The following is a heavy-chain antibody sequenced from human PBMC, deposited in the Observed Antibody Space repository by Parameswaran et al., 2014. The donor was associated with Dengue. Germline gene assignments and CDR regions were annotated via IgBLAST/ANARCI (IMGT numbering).Heavy chain of an antibody. J-gene: IGHJ6*02. V-gene: IGHV4-59*01. Sequence: GLEWIGYIYYSGSTNYNPSLKSRVTISVDTSKNQFSLKLSSVTAADTAVYYCARDRAHIFGEMIYYYYGMDVWGQGTTVTVSS. D-gene: IGHD3-3*02. CDR2: IYYSGST. CDR3: ARDRAHIFGEMIYYYYGMDV.